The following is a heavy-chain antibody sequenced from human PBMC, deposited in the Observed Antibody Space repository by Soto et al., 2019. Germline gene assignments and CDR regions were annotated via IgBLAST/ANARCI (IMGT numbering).Heavy chain of an antibody. V-gene: IGHV3-30*18. J-gene: IGHJ4*02. Sequence: QVQLVESGGGVVQPGRSLRLSCAASGFTFSSYGMHWVRQAPGKGLEWAAVISYDGSTKYYGDSVKGRFTISRDNSKNTLYLEMNSLRAEDAAVYYCAKDREVNPLHYFDYWGQGTLVTVSS. CDR1: GFTFSSYG. CDR3: AKDREVNPLHYFDY. D-gene: IGHD1-26*01. CDR2: ISYDGSTK.